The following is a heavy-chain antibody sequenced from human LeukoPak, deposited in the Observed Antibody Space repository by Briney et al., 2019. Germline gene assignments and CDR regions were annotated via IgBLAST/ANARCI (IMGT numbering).Heavy chain of an antibody. Sequence: ASAKVSCKASGYTFTGYYMHWVRQAPGQGLEWMGWINPNSGGTNYAQKFQGRVTMTRDTSINTAYMDLSRLRSDDTAVYYCARGDYDILTGWPYWGQGTLVTVSS. D-gene: IGHD3-9*01. CDR3: ARGDYDILTGWPY. J-gene: IGHJ4*02. V-gene: IGHV1-2*02. CDR1: GYTFTGYY. CDR2: INPNSGGT.